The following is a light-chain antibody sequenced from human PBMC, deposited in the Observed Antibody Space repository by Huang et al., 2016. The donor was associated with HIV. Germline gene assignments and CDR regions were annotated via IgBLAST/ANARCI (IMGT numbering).Light chain of an antibody. J-gene: IGKJ4*01. CDR3: LQDYDYPLT. Sequence: AIQMTQSPSSLSASVGDRVTSTCRASQGIKNDLGGYQQKPGRVPKVLISGSSRLEDGVPSRFSGSGFGTDFTLTISSLQPGDFATYYCLQDYDYPLTFGGGTKVEI. CDR2: GSS. CDR1: QGIKND. V-gene: IGKV1-6*01.